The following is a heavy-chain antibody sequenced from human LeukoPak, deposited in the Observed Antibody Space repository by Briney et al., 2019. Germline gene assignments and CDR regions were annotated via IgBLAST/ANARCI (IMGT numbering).Heavy chain of an antibody. V-gene: IGHV3-23*01. CDR2: ISGSGGST. CDR1: GFTFSSYA. J-gene: IGHJ6*02. CDR3: ASNSNWYYDILTGYYSYYYYGMDV. D-gene: IGHD3-9*01. Sequence: GGSLRLSCAASGFTFSSYAMSWVRQAPGKGLEWVSAISGSGGSTYYADSVKGRFTISRDNSKNTLYLQMNSLRAGDTAVYYCASNSNWYYDILTGYYSYYYYGMDVWGQGTTVTVSS.